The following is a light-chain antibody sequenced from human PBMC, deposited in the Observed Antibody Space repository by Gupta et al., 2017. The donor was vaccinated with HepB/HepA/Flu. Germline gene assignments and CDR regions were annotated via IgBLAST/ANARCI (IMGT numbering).Light chain of an antibody. Sequence: DAVLTQSPLSLPGTLGQPASSSCRSSQSLVFSDRNTSLHWFQQRPGPSPRRLLSQVSKRDSGVPESFSGSGSVTDFTLRLLTVEAEDVSIYYYVHGTPWPTFGGGTKVEIK. CDR1: QSLVFSDRNTS. CDR3: VHGTPWPT. CDR2: QVS. J-gene: IGKJ4*01. V-gene: IGKV2-30*01.